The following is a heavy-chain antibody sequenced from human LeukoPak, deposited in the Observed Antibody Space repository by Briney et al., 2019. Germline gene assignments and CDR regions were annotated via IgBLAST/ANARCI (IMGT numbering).Heavy chain of an antibody. Sequence: GGSLRLSCAASGFTFSSYGMSWVRQAPGKGLEWVSAISGSGGSTYYADSVKGRFTISRDNSKNTLYLHMNSLRAENTAVYYCATRGYSYGYRDYWGQGTLVTVSS. CDR3: ATRGYSYGYRDY. CDR1: GFTFSSYG. CDR2: ISGSGGST. D-gene: IGHD5-18*01. V-gene: IGHV3-23*01. J-gene: IGHJ4*02.